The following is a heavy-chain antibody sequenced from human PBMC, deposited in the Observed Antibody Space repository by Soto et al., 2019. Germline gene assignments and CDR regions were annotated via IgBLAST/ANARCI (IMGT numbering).Heavy chain of an antibody. J-gene: IGHJ6*03. CDR3: ARHATGDGVVIPYYYYYMDV. CDR2: VYYSGST. Sequence: SETLSLTCTVSGGSVSGSSYYWGRVRQPPGKGLEWIGSVYYSGSTNYNPSLESRVTISVDTSKNQFSLKLSSVTAADTAVYYCARHATGDGVVIPYYYYYMDVWGKGTTVTVSS. V-gene: IGHV4-39*01. D-gene: IGHD3-3*01. CDR1: GGSVSGSSYY.